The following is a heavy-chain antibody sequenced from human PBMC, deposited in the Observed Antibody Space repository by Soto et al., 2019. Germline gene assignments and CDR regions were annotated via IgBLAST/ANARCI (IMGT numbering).Heavy chain of an antibody. J-gene: IGHJ5*02. Sequence: LRLSCAASGFTFSDYYMSWIRQAPGKGLEWVSYISSSSSYTNYADSVKGRFTISRDNAKNSLYLQMNSLRAEDTAVYYCARVTFSLTWFTPRNWFDPWGQGTLVTVSS. V-gene: IGHV3-11*06. CDR3: ARVTFSLTWFTPRNWFDP. CDR2: ISSSSSYT. CDR1: GFTFSDYY. D-gene: IGHD3-10*01.